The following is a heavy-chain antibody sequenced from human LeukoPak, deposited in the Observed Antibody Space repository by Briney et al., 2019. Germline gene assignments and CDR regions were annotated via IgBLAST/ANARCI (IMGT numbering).Heavy chain of an antibody. CDR2: ISRSGTET. J-gene: IGHJ4*02. CDR3: AKKSPDSSGNPAYD. Sequence: PGGSLRLSCAGAGFTFSNYGMSWVRQAPGRGLEWVSVISRSGTETYHADSVRGRFTISRDNAKNTLYLQMNSLRAKDTAVYYCAKKSPDSSGNPAYDWGQGTLVTVSS. CDR1: GFTFSNYG. D-gene: IGHD4-23*01. V-gene: IGHV3-23*01.